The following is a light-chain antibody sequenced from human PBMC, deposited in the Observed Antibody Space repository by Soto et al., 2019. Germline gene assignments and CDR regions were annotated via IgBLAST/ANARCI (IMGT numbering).Light chain of an antibody. CDR1: QSVSSN. J-gene: IGKJ1*01. Sequence: EIVMTQSPATLSLCPGERATLSCRSSQSVSSNLAWYQQKPGQAPSLLIYGASSRATGIPDRFSGSGSGTDFTLTISRLEPEDFAVYYCQQYGSSPWTFGQGTKVDIK. CDR3: QQYGSSPWT. CDR2: GAS. V-gene: IGKV3-20*01.